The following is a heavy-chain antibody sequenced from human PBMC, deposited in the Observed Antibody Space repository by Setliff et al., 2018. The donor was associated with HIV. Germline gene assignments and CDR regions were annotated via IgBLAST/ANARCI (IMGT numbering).Heavy chain of an antibody. CDR2: VNTHTGSP. V-gene: IGHV7-4-1*02. CDR3: ARALYGDYGGDLNWLDP. CDR1: GYTFINYA. J-gene: IGHJ5*02. Sequence: ASVKVSCKASGYTFINYAINWVRQAPGQGLEWMGWVNTHTGSPTYAQAFTGRFVFSVDTSITTAYLEITSLKAEDTAVYYCARALYGDYGGDLNWLDPWGQGTLVTAPQ. D-gene: IGHD4-17*01.